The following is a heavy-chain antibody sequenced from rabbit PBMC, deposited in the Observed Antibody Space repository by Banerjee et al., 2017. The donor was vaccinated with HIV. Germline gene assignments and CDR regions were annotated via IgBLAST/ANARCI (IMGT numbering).Heavy chain of an antibody. CDR2: IYNGDGST. CDR3: ARTGITGWNFNL. D-gene: IGHD1-1*01. J-gene: IGHJ4*01. Sequence: PGKGLEWIGCIYNGDGSTYYASWVNGRFTISRSTSLNTVTLQMTSLTAADTATYFCARTGITGWNFNLWGQGTLVTVS. V-gene: IGHV1S47*01.